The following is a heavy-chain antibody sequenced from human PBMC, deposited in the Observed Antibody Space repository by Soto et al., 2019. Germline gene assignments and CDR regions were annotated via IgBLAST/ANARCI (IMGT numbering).Heavy chain of an antibody. CDR3: SSGYYHHTGPNFSYFRMDV. CDR2: IIPIFGTA. V-gene: IGHV1-69*13. CDR1: GGTFSSYA. J-gene: IGHJ6*02. Sequence: SVKVSCKASGGTFSSYAISWVRQAPGQGLEWMGGIIPIFGTANYAQKFQGRVTITADESTSTAYMELSSLRSEDTAVYFCSSGYYHHTGPNFSYFRMDVWGQGTTVTSP. D-gene: IGHD3-22*01.